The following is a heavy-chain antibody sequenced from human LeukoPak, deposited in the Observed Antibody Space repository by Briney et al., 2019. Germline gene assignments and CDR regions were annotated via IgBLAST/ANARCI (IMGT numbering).Heavy chain of an antibody. V-gene: IGHV4-34*01. J-gene: IGHJ6*03. CDR1: GGSFSGYY. D-gene: IGHD2-15*01. CDR2: INHSGST. CDR3: ASSLEYCSGGSCYYYYYMDV. Sequence: SETLSLTCAVYGGSFSGYYWSWIRQPPGKGLEWIGEINHSGSTNYNPSLKSRVTISVDTSKNQFSLKLSSVTAADTAVYYCASSLEYCSGGSCYYYYYMDVWGKGTPVTVSS.